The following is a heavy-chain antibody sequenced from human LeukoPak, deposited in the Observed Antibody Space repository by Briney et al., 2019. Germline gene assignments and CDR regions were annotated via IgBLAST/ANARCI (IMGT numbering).Heavy chain of an antibody. Sequence: GGSLRLSCVASGLSVRGSYMSGVRQAPGKGLEWVAVIYSGDRTYYADSVKGRFTISRDTSQNTLYLQMNNLSAADTAMYYCTRDLTGTTWSENDYWGQGNLVTISS. CDR1: GLSVRGSY. J-gene: IGHJ4*02. CDR3: TRDLTGTTWSENDY. D-gene: IGHD6-13*01. CDR2: IYSGDRT. V-gene: IGHV3-53*01.